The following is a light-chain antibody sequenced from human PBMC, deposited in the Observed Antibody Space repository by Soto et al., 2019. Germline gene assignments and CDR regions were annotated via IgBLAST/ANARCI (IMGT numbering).Light chain of an antibody. CDR1: SSDVGAYNF. V-gene: IGLV2-14*01. CDR2: DVN. Sequence: ALTQPASVSGSPGQSISISCTGTSSDVGAYNFVSWYQQHPDKAPKLVIFDVNNRPSGVSNRFSGSKSGNTASLTISGLRAEDEADYYCTSYTSISTYVFGTGTKLTVL. CDR3: TSYTSISTYV. J-gene: IGLJ1*01.